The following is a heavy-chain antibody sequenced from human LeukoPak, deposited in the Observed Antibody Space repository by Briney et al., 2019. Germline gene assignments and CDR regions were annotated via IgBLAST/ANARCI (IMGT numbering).Heavy chain of an antibody. CDR3: AKIGVIGNWYYDV. CDR2: ISSGSDYT. Sequence: GGSLRLSCAASGFSFSSHGMSWVRQAPWKGPEWVSSISSGSDYTFYTDSVKGRFTISRDNSKNTLYLQMNSLRAGDTAIYHCAKIGVIGNWYYDVWGRGTLVTVSS. J-gene: IGHJ2*01. D-gene: IGHD3-10*01. V-gene: IGHV3-23*01. CDR1: GFSFSSHG.